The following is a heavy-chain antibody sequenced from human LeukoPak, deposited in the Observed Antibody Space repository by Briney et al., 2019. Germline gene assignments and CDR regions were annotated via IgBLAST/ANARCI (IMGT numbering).Heavy chain of an antibody. CDR1: GYTFTGYY. CDR2: INPNSGGT. D-gene: IGHD3-9*01. Sequence: ASVKVSCKASGYTFTGYYMHWVRQAPGPGLEWMGWINPNSGGTNYAQKFQGRVTMTRDTSISTAYMELSRLRSDDTAVYYCARPQYDILTGHKANDAFDIWGQGTMVTVSS. V-gene: IGHV1-2*02. J-gene: IGHJ3*02. CDR3: ARPQYDILTGHKANDAFDI.